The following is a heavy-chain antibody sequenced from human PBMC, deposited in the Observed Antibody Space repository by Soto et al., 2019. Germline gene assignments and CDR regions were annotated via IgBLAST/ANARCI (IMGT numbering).Heavy chain of an antibody. CDR3: AKARPTKPRYDILTSHEFDY. D-gene: IGHD3-9*01. V-gene: IGHV3-23*01. J-gene: IGHJ4*02. CDR1: GFTFSSYA. Sequence: EVQLLESGGGLVQPGGSLRLSCAASGFTFSSYAMSWVRQAPGKGLEWVSAISGSGGSTYYADSVKGRFTISRDNSKNTLYLQMNSLRAEDTAVYYCAKARPTKPRYDILTSHEFDYWGQGTLVTVSS. CDR2: ISGSGGST.